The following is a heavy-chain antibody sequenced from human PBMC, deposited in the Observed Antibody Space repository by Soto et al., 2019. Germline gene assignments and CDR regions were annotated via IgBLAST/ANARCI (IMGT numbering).Heavy chain of an antibody. CDR1: EFTFSRDS. J-gene: IGHJ4*02. Sequence: PRGSPRLACAAPEFTFSRDSMSWVRQAPGKGLEWVSAISGSGGSTYYADSVKGRFTISRDNSKNTLYLQMNSRRAEDTAVYYCAKDSRIAAAGTTRDHWRQRTLLTPSS. CDR2: ISGSGGST. D-gene: IGHD6-13*01. CDR3: AKDSRIAAAGTTRDH. V-gene: IGHV3-23*01.